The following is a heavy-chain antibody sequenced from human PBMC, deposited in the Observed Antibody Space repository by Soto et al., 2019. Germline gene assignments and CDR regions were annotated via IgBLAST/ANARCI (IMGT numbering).Heavy chain of an antibody. CDR3: ARSEAGYEPEDYYYYMDV. CDR2: IYPGDSYT. Sequence: GESLKISCKGSGYSFTSYWIGWVRQMPGKGLEWMGIIYPGDSYTRYSPSFQGQVTISADKSISTAYLQWSSLKASDTAMYYCARSEAGYEPEDYYYYMDVWGKGTTVTVSS. J-gene: IGHJ6*03. V-gene: IGHV5-51*01. CDR1: GYSFTSYW. D-gene: IGHD5-12*01.